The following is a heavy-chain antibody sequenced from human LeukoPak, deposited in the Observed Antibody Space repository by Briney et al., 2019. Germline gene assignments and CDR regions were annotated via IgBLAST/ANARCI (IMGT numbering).Heavy chain of an antibody. J-gene: IGHJ6*03. CDR2: INPNSGGT. Sequence: ASVKVSCKASGYTFTGYYMHWVRQAPGQGLEWMGWINPNSGGTNYAQKFQGRVTMTRDTSISTAYMELSRLRSDDTAVYYCARDLYSSSLYYYYYYYMDVWGKGTTVTVSS. CDR1: GYTFTGYY. D-gene: IGHD6-13*01. CDR3: ARDLYSSSLYYYYYYYMDV. V-gene: IGHV1-2*02.